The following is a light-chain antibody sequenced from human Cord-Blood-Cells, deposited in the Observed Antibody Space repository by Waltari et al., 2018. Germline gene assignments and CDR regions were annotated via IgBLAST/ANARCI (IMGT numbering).Light chain of an antibody. V-gene: IGKV1-27*01. CDR1: QGTSNY. J-gene: IGKJ4*01. Sequence: DIQMPQSPSYLSAFVGDRVNFTCRAIQGTSNYLACYQQKPGKVPKLLSYAASTLQSGVPSRFSGSGSGTDFALTICILQPEDVATYYCQKYNSAPLTFGGGTKVEIK. CDR2: AAS. CDR3: QKYNSAPLT.